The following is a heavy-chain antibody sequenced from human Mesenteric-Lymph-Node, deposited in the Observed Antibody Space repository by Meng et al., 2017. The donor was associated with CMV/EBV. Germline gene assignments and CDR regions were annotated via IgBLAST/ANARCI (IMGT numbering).Heavy chain of an antibody. CDR2: ISYNGNT. D-gene: IGHD3-3*01. CDR3: ATGTIFFIY. J-gene: IGHJ4*02. V-gene: IGHV4-59*12. Sequence: SETLSLTCTVSGGSISSYYWSWVRQPPGEGLEWIGYISYNGNTNYNPSLKSRVTVSVDTSKNHFSLSLTSVTAADTAVYYCATGTIFFIYWGQGRLVTVSS. CDR1: GGSISSYY.